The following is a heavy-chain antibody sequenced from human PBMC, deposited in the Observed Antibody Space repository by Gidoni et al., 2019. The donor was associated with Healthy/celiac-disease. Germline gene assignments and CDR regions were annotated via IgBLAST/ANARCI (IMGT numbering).Heavy chain of an antibody. CDR1: GFTVSSNY. Sequence: EVQLVESGGGLIQPGGSLRLSCAASGFTVSSNYMSWVRQAPGKGLEWGSVIYSGGSTYYADSVKGRFTISRDNSKNTLYLQMNSLRAEDTAVYYCARGRYSGYDNWYFDLWGRGTLVTVSS. D-gene: IGHD5-12*01. CDR2: IYSGGST. J-gene: IGHJ2*01. CDR3: ARGRYSGYDNWYFDL. V-gene: IGHV3-53*01.